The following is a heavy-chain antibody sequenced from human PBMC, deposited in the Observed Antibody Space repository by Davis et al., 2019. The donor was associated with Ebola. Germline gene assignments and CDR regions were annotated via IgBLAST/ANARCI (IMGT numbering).Heavy chain of an antibody. J-gene: IGHJ5*02. V-gene: IGHV3-48*01. CDR3: AKGFSSGWFPWFDP. Sequence: GESLKISCAASGFTFSSYAMNWVRQAPGKGLEWVSYISSSSITIYYADSVKGRFTISRDNSKNTLYLQMNSLRAEDTAVYYCAKGFSSGWFPWFDPWGQGTLVTVSS. D-gene: IGHD6-19*01. CDR1: GFTFSSYA. CDR2: ISSSSITI.